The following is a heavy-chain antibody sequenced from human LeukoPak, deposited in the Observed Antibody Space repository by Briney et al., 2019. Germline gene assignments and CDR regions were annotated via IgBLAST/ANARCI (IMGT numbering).Heavy chain of an antibody. V-gene: IGHV1-69*13. CDR3: ARVGEEVVAATRDYYYYYYMDV. CDR1: GGTFSSYA. CDR2: IIPIFGTA. J-gene: IGHJ6*03. Sequence: SVKVSCKASGGTFSSYAISWVRQAPGQGLEWMGGIIPIFGTANYAQKFQGRVTITADESTSTAYMELSSLRSEDTAVYYCARVGEEVVAATRDYYYYYYMDVWGKGTTVTVSS. D-gene: IGHD2-15*01.